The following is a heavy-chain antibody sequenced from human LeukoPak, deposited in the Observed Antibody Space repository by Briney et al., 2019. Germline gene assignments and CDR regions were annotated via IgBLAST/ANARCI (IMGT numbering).Heavy chain of an antibody. V-gene: IGHV1-2*02. CDR1: GYTFTGYY. Sequence: ASVKVSCKASGYTFTGYYMHWVRQAPGQGLEWMGWINPNSGGTNYAQKFQGRVTMTRDTSLSTAYMELSRLRSDDTAVYYCARSAADGDYEDNWGQGTLVTVSS. CDR3: ARSAADGDYEDN. CDR2: INPNSGGT. D-gene: IGHD4-17*01. J-gene: IGHJ4*02.